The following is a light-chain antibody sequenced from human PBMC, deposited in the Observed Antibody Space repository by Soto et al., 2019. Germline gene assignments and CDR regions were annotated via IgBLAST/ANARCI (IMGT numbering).Light chain of an antibody. CDR1: SSDDGGYNY. CDR2: EVS. V-gene: IGLV2-14*01. Sequence: QSALTQPASVSGSPGQSITISCTGASSDDGGYNYVSWYQQHPGKAPKLMIYEVSNRPSGVSNRFSGSKSGNTASLTISGLQAEDEADYYCSSYTSSRTVVFGGGTKLTVL. J-gene: IGLJ2*01. CDR3: SSYTSSRTVV.